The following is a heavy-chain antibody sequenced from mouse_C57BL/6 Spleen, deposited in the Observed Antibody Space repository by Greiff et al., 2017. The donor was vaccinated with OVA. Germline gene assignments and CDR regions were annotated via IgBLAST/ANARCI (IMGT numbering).Heavy chain of an antibody. D-gene: IGHD2-4*01. J-gene: IGHJ3*01. V-gene: IGHV14-1*01. CDR1: GFNIKDYY. CDR3: VYDYDGAWFAY. Sequence: EVKLMESGAELVRPGASVKLSCTASGFNIKDYYMHWVKQRPEQGLEWIGRIDPEDGDTEYAPKFQGKATMTADTSSNTAYLQLSSLTSEDTAVYYCVYDYDGAWFAYWGQGTLVTVSA. CDR2: IDPEDGDT.